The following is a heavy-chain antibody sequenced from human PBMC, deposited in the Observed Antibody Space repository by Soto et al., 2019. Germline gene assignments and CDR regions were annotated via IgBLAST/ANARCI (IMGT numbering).Heavy chain of an antibody. Sequence: SETLSLTCAVYGGSFSGYYWSWIRQPPGKGLEWIGEINHSGSTNYNPSLKSRVTISVDTSKNQFSLKLSSVTAADTAVYYCARMEPGYCSSTSCYTGSYYYYGMDVWGQGTTVTVS. CDR3: ARMEPGYCSSTSCYTGSYYYYGMDV. CDR2: INHSGST. J-gene: IGHJ6*02. D-gene: IGHD2-2*02. V-gene: IGHV4-34*01. CDR1: GGSFSGYY.